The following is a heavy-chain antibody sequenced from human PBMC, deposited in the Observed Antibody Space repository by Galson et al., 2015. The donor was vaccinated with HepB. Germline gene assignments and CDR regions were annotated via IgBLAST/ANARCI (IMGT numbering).Heavy chain of an antibody. CDR2: ISYDGSNK. CDR3: AKDLEGSGTGNY. Sequence: SLRLSCAASGFTFSSYGMHWVRQAPGKGLEWVAVISYDGSNKYYADSVKGRFTISRDNSKNTLYLQMNSLRAEDTAVYYCAKDLEGSGTGNYWGQGTLVTVSS. V-gene: IGHV3-30*18. J-gene: IGHJ4*02. D-gene: IGHD3-10*01. CDR1: GFTFSSYG.